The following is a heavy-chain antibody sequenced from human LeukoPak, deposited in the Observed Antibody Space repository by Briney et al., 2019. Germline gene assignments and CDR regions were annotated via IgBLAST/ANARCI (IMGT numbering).Heavy chain of an antibody. J-gene: IGHJ4*02. CDR2: IYYSGST. Sequence: SETLSLTCTVSGNSIRSYSWSWIRQPPGKGLEWIGYIYYSGSTNYNPSLKSRVTISVDTSKNQFSLKLSSVTAADTAVYYCASADCGGDCSPIQNYWGQGTLVTVST. V-gene: IGHV4-59*08. D-gene: IGHD2-21*02. CDR1: GNSIRSYS. CDR3: ASADCGGDCSPIQNY.